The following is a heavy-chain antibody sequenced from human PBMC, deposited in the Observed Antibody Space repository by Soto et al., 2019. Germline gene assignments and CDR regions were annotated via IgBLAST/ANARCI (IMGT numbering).Heavy chain of an antibody. CDR1: GYSFTGNS. CDR2: ISPSNGGT. J-gene: IGHJ4*02. V-gene: IGHV1-2*07. Sequence: ASVKVSCRASGYSFTGNSMHSVRQGPGQGLEWMGWISPSNGGTNYAHKCQGRVTMTRDTSTSIAYMYLCMLRSVDTAVYYCASQRGGVVYWGQGTLVTVSS. D-gene: IGHD2-2*01. CDR3: ASQRGGVVY.